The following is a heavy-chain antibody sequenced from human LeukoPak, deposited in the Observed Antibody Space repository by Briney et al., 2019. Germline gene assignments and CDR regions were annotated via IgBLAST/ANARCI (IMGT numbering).Heavy chain of an antibody. V-gene: IGHV3-23*01. CDR2: ISGGGGST. CDR1: GFTFSSYA. Sequence: GGSLRLSCAASGFTFSSYARSWVGQAPGKGLEWVSAISGGGGSTYYADSVKGRFTISRDNSKNTLYLQMNSLRAEDTAVYYCAKDFSGYSYSYYYYGMDVWGQGTTVTVSS. D-gene: IGHD6-13*01. J-gene: IGHJ6*02. CDR3: AKDFSGYSYSYYYYGMDV.